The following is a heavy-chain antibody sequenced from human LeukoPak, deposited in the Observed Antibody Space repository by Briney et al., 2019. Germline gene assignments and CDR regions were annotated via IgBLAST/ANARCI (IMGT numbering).Heavy chain of an antibody. CDR1: GGSISSSTYY. CDR3: ARDREMATIYRYFDY. Sequence: SETLSLACTVSGGSISSSTYYWGWIRQPPGKGLEWIGSIYYSGLTYYNPSLKSRVTISVDTSKNQFSLKLSSVTAADTAVYYCARDREMATIYRYFDYWGQGTLVTVSS. V-gene: IGHV4-39*07. D-gene: IGHD5-24*01. CDR2: IYYSGLT. J-gene: IGHJ4*02.